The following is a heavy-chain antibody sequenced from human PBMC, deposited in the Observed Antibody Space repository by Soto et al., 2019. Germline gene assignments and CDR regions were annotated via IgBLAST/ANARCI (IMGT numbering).Heavy chain of an antibody. CDR3: ARDITVLRFLEWLPRYNWFDP. CDR1: GGSFSGYY. J-gene: IGHJ5*02. D-gene: IGHD3-3*01. CDR2: INHSGST. Sequence: SETLSLTCAVYGGSFSGYYWSWIRQPPGKGLEWIGEINHSGSTNYNPSLKSRVTISVDTSKNQFSLKLSSVTAADTAVYYCARDITVLRFLEWLPRYNWFDPWGQGTLVTVSS. V-gene: IGHV4-34*01.